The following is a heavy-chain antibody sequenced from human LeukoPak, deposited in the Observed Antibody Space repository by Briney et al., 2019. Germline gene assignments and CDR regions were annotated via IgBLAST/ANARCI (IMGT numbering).Heavy chain of an antibody. J-gene: IGHJ3*02. Sequence: GGSLRLSCAASGFTFSSYWMSWVRQAPGKGLEWVANIKKDGSEKYYVDSVKGRFTISRDNAKNSLYLQMNSLRAEDTAVYYCARDGWSHGSGRDIWGQGTMVTVSS. V-gene: IGHV3-7*01. CDR2: IKKDGSEK. D-gene: IGHD3-10*01. CDR1: GFTFSSYW. CDR3: ARDGWSHGSGRDI.